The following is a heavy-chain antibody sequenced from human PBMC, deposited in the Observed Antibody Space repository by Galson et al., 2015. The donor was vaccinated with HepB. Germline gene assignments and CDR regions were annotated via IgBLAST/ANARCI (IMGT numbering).Heavy chain of an antibody. J-gene: IGHJ6*02. V-gene: IGHV1-46*01. CDR1: GYTFTSYY. CDR3: ARETIAVFADPPTIAAAGTHYYYYGMDV. D-gene: IGHD6-13*01. CDR2: IDPSGGST. Sequence: SVKVSCKASGYTFTSYYMHWVRQAPGQGLEWMGIIDPSGGSTSYAQKFQGRVTMTRDTSTSTVYMELSSLRSEDTAVYYCARETIAVFADPPTIAAAGTHYYYYGMDVWGQGTTVTVSS.